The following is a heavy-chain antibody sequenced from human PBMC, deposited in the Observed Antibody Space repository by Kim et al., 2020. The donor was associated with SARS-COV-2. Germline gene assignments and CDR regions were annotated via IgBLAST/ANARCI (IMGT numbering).Heavy chain of an antibody. V-gene: IGHV4-34*01. CDR2: ITHSGST. CDR3: ASESYDSSQGI. J-gene: IGHJ3*02. Sequence: SETLSLTCAVYGGSFSGYYWSWIRQPPGKGLEWIVEITHSGSTNYNPSLKSRVTISVDTSKNQFSLKLSSVTAADTAVYYCASESYDSSQGIWGQGTMVTVSS. D-gene: IGHD3-22*01. CDR1: GGSFSGYY.